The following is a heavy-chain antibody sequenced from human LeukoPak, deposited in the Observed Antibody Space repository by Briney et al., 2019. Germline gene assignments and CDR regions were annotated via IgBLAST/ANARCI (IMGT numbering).Heavy chain of an antibody. Sequence: PGGSLRLSCAASGFTFSSYGMHWVRQAPGKGLEWVAVISYDGSNKYYADSVKGRFTISRDNSKNTLYLQMNSLRAEDTAVYYCAKDRYDLDSSGYYTLLSYYFDYWGQGTLVTVSS. CDR1: GFTFSSYG. CDR3: AKDRYDLDSSGYYTLLSYYFDY. J-gene: IGHJ4*02. CDR2: ISYDGSNK. V-gene: IGHV3-30*18. D-gene: IGHD3-22*01.